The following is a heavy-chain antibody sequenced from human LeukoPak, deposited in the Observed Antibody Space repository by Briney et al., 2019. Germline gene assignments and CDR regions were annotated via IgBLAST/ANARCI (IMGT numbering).Heavy chain of an antibody. CDR3: ATGVGSYGTGAFDY. V-gene: IGHV1-24*01. CDR1: GYTFTSYY. J-gene: IGHJ4*02. D-gene: IGHD5-18*01. Sequence: ASVKVSCKASGYTFTSYYMHWVRQAPGKGLEWMGGFDPEDGETIYAQKFQGRVTMTEDTSTDTAYMELSSLRSEDTAVYYCATGVGSYGTGAFDYWGQGTLVTVSS. CDR2: FDPEDGET.